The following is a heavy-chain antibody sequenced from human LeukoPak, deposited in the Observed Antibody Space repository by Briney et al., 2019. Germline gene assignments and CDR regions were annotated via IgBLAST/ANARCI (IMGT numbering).Heavy chain of an antibody. V-gene: IGHV3-11*01. Sequence: GGSLRLSCAASGFTFSYYYMGWIRKAPGKGLKRVSYISSTGSTIYYAHSGNVRFAISRDNAKNSLYLQMNSLRAEDTAVYYCARYSSGWYRINDYWGQGTLVTVSS. D-gene: IGHD6-19*01. CDR2: ISSTGSTI. J-gene: IGHJ4*02. CDR3: ARYSSGWYRINDY. CDR1: GFTFSYYY.